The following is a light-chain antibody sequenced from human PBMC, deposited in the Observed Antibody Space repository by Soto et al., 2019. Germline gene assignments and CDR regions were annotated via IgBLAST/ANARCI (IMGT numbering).Light chain of an antibody. CDR2: YDS. CDR3: QVCDSSRDHPGL. Sequence: SYELTQPPSVSVAPGKTARITCGGNNIGSKSVHWNQQKPGQAPVLVMYYDSDRPSGIPERFSGSNSGNTATLTISRVEAGDEADYYCQVCDSSRDHPGLFGGGTKMTVL. CDR1: NIGSKS. J-gene: IGLJ2*01. V-gene: IGLV3-21*04.